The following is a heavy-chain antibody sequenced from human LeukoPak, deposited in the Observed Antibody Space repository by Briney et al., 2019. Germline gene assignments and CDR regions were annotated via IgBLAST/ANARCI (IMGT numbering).Heavy chain of an antibody. J-gene: IGHJ5*02. V-gene: IGHV1-2*02. Sequence: ASVKVSCKAFGYKLTDYWIHWVRQAPGQGLEWMGWIDPNSGGTNYAQNFKGRVTLTRDTSISTVYMEVSWLISDDTAVYYCARGIAAPGARWFDPWGQGTLVTVSS. CDR1: GYKLTDYW. CDR2: IDPNSGGT. D-gene: IGHD6-13*01. CDR3: ARGIAAPGARWFDP.